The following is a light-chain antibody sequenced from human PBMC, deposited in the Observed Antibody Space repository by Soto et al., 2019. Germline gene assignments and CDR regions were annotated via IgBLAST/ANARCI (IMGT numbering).Light chain of an antibody. CDR2: EVS. Sequence: QSALTQPPSASGSPGQSVSISCTGTSSDVGGYNYVSWYQQHPGKAPKLMIYEVSTRPSGVPDRFSGSKSGNTASLTVSGLQAEDEADYYCSSYAGSYSWVFGGGTQLAVL. V-gene: IGLV2-8*01. CDR3: SSYAGSYSWV. CDR1: SSDVGGYNY. J-gene: IGLJ3*02.